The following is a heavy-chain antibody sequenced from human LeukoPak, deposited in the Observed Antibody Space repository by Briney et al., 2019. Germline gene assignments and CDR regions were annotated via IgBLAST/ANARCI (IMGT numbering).Heavy chain of an antibody. V-gene: IGHV3-23*01. Sequence: GGSLTLSCPASGCSFSSYAMKWVRQAPGKGLEWVSVISVSGRIYYPDSVKGRFTISRDKSKNTLYLQMNSLRAEDTAGYYCARAGRYSYGYQFDFWGQGGLFTVSS. CDR3: ARAGRYSYGYQFDF. D-gene: IGHD5-18*01. CDR1: GCSFSSYA. CDR2: ISVSGRI. J-gene: IGHJ4*02.